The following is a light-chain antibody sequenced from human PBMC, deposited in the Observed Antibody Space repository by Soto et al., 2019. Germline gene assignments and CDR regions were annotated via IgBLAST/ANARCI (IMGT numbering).Light chain of an antibody. CDR2: EGS. CDR1: SSDVGSYNF. Sequence: QSALTQPASVSGSPGQSITISCTGNSSDVGSYNFVSWYQQHPGKAPKLMIYEGSKRPSGVSNRFSGSKSGNTASLTISGLQAEVEGDYYCCAYAGSSPWVFGGGTKLTVL. J-gene: IGLJ3*02. CDR3: CAYAGSSPWV. V-gene: IGLV2-23*01.